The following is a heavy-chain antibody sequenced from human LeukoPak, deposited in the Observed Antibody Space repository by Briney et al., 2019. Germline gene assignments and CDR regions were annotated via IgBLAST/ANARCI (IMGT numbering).Heavy chain of an antibody. CDR2: IIPIFGTA. V-gene: IGHV1-69*13. Sequence: APVKVSCKASGGTFSSYAISWVRQAPGQGLEWMGGIIPIFGTANYAQKFQGRVTITADESTSTAYMELSSLRSEDTAVYYCARGPSTVTTQNLYYYYGMDVWGQGTTVTVSS. J-gene: IGHJ6*02. D-gene: IGHD4-17*01. CDR3: ARGPSTVTTQNLYYYYGMDV. CDR1: GGTFSSYA.